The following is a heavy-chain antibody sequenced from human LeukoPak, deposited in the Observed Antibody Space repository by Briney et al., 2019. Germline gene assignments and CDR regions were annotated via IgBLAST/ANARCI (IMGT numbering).Heavy chain of an antibody. V-gene: IGHV3-23*01. CDR2: ISGSGGST. CDR3: AKVGYCSGGSCKGRSYYYYMDV. D-gene: IGHD2-15*01. Sequence: PGGSLRLSCAASGFTFSSYAMSWVRQAPGKGLEWVSAISGSGGSTYYADSVKGRFTISRDNSKNTLYLQMNSLRAEDTAVYYCAKVGYCSGGSCKGRSYYYYMDVWGKGTTVTVSS. J-gene: IGHJ6*03. CDR1: GFTFSSYA.